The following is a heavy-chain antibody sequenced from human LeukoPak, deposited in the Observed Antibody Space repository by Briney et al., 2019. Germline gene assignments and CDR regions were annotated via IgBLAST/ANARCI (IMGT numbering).Heavy chain of an antibody. CDR3: ARHPPQYCSGTSCYDY. J-gene: IGHJ4*02. D-gene: IGHD2-2*01. Sequence: SETLSLTCAVYGGSFSGYYWSWIRQPPGKGLEWIGEINHSGSTNYNPSLKSRVTISVDTSKNQFSLKLSSVTAADTAVYYCARHPPQYCSGTSCYDYWGQGALVTVSS. CDR2: INHSGST. V-gene: IGHV4-34*01. CDR1: GGSFSGYY.